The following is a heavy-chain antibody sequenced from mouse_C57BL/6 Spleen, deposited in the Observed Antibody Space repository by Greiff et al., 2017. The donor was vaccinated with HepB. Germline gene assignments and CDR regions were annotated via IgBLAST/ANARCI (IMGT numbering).Heavy chain of an antibody. J-gene: IGHJ4*01. V-gene: IGHV2-2*01. CDR2: IWSGGST. CDR3: ARNGDYDGRGYAMDY. D-gene: IGHD2-4*01. CDR1: GFSLTSYG. Sequence: VKLMESGPGLVQPSQSLSITCTVSGFSLTSYGVHWVRQSPGKGLEWLGVIWSGGSTDYNAAFISRLSISKDNSKSQAFFKMNSLQADDTAIYYCARNGDYDGRGYAMDYWGQGTSVTVSS.